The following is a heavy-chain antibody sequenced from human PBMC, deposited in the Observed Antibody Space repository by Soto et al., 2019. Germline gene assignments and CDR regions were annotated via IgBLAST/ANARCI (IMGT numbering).Heavy chain of an antibody. CDR1: GGSISSSTYY. V-gene: IGHV4-39*01. J-gene: IGHJ4*02. CDR3: ASSESH. Sequence: SETLSLTCTVSGGSISSSTYYWGWIRQPPGKGLEWIGRIYYSGSTYYTPSLKSRVTISVDTSKNQFSLKLSSVTAADTAVYYCASSESHWGQGTLVTVSS. CDR2: IYYSGST.